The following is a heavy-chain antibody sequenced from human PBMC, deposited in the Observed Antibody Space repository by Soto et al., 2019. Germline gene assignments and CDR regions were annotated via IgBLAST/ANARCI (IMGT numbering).Heavy chain of an antibody. CDR1: GYSFTSYW. Sequence: GESLKISCQGSGYSFTSYWIGWVRQMPGKGLEWMGIIYPRDSETRYSPSFQGQVTISADKSIKTAYLQWSSLKASDTAMYYCARQAYGSGSSALDYWGQGTLVTVSS. CDR3: ARQAYGSGSSALDY. J-gene: IGHJ4*02. V-gene: IGHV5-51*01. D-gene: IGHD3-10*01. CDR2: IYPRDSET.